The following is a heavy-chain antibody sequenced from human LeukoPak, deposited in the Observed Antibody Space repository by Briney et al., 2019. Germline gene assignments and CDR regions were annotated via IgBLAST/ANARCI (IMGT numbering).Heavy chain of an antibody. CDR3: AGHHPRNTVDF. CDR1: GGSFSSYY. V-gene: IGHV4-59*08. D-gene: IGHD2/OR15-2a*01. J-gene: IGHJ4*02. Sequence: SGPTLVKPSETLSLTCTVSGGSFSSYYWSWIRQPPGKGLEWIAYISDIGSINYNPSLKSRVTISLDTSKNQFSLKLSSVTAADTAVYYCAGHHPRNTVDFWGQGTLVTVSS. CDR2: ISDIGSI.